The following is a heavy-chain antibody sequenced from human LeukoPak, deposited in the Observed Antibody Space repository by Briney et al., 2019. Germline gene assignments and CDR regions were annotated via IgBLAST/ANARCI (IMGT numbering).Heavy chain of an antibody. CDR1: GGTFSSYT. Sequence: SVKVSCKASGGTFSSYTISWVRQAPGQGLEWMGRIIPILGIADYAQKFQGRVTITADKSTSTAYMELSSLRSEDTAVYYCARDRRGYDILTGYYGAEYFQHWGQGTLVTVSS. CDR2: IIPILGIA. J-gene: IGHJ1*01. CDR3: ARDRRGYDILTGYYGAEYFQH. V-gene: IGHV1-69*04. D-gene: IGHD3-9*01.